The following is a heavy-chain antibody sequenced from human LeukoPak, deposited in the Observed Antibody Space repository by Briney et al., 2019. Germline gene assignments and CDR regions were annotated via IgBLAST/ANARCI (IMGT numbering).Heavy chain of an antibody. V-gene: IGHV3-48*01. CDR1: GFTFSSYS. Sequence: GGSLRLSCAASGFTFSSYSMNWVRQAPGKGLEWVSYISSSSSTIYYADSVKGRFTISRDNAKNSLYLQMNGLRAEDTAVYYCASATYYYDSSGYDDAFDLWGQGTMVTVSS. D-gene: IGHD3-22*01. CDR2: ISSSSSTI. CDR3: ASATYYYDSSGYDDAFDL. J-gene: IGHJ3*01.